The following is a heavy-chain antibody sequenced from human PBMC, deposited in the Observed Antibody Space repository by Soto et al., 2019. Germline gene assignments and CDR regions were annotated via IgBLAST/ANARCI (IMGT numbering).Heavy chain of an antibody. CDR1: GGSFSGYY. CDR2: INHSGST. J-gene: IGHJ6*02. D-gene: IGHD6-13*01. CDR3: AREGIAAARETHGMDV. V-gene: IGHV4-34*01. Sequence: SETLSLTCAVYGGSFSGYYWSWIRQPPGKGLEWIGEINHSGSTNYNPSLKSRVTISVDPSKHQFSLKLSSVTAADTAVYYCAREGIAAARETHGMDVWGQGTTVTVSS.